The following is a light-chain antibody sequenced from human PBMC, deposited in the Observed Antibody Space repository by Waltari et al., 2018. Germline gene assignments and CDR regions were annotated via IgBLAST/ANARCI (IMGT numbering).Light chain of an antibody. J-gene: IGLJ1*01. CDR3: SSFTTSSTYV. CDR1: SSDVGESNY. Sequence: QSALTQPASVSGSPGQSITISCTGTSSDVGESNYVSWYHQHPGKAPKLMIYDVNNRPAVVSNRFSGSKSGNTASLTISGLLAEDEADYYCSSFTTSSTYVFGTGTKVTVL. V-gene: IGLV2-14*03. CDR2: DVN.